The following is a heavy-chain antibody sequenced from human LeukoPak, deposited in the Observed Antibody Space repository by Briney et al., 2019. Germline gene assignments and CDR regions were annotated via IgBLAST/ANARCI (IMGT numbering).Heavy chain of an antibody. CDR1: GGSFSGYY. CDR3: ARGCSTWFGELLWTYNWFDP. CDR2: INHSGST. J-gene: IGHJ5*02. Sequence: SETLSLTCAVYGGSFSGYYWSWIRQPPGKGLEWIGEINHSGSTNYNPSLKSRVTISVDTSKNQFSLKLSSVTAADTAVYYCARGCSTWFGELLWTYNWFDPWGQGTLVTGSS. D-gene: IGHD3-10*01. V-gene: IGHV4-34*01.